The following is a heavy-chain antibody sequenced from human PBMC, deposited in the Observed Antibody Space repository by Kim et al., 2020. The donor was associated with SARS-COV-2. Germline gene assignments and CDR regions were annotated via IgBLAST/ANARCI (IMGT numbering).Heavy chain of an antibody. J-gene: IGHJ4*02. Sequence: SVKVSCKASGGTFSSYAISWVRQAPGQGLEWMGGIIPIFGTANYAQKFQGRVTITADESTSTAYMELSSLRSEDTAVYYCARVDGSGSYYAPFDYWGQGTLVTVSS. D-gene: IGHD3-10*01. CDR3: ARVDGSGSYYAPFDY. V-gene: IGHV1-69*13. CDR1: GGTFSSYA. CDR2: IIPIFGTA.